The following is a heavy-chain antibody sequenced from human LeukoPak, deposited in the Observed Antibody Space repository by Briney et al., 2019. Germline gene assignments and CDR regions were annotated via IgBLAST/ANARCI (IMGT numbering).Heavy chain of an antibody. D-gene: IGHD2-2*01. Sequence: GGSLRLSCAASGFIFSSYWMSWVRQAPGKGLEWVANIKPDGSEKYYVDSVQGRFTISRDNAKNSLYLQMNSLRAEDTAVYYCARDWAVGGRVVVVPADWGQGTLVTVSS. CDR3: ARDWAVGGRVVVVPAD. CDR2: IKPDGSEK. V-gene: IGHV3-7*01. CDR1: GFIFSSYW. J-gene: IGHJ4*02.